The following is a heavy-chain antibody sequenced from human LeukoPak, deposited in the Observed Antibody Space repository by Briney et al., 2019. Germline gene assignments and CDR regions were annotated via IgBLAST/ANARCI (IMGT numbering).Heavy chain of an antibody. CDR2: INPNSGGT. Sequence: ASVKVSCKASGYTFTGYYMHWVRQAPGQGLEWMGWINPNSGGTNYAQKSQGRVTMTRDTSISTAYMELSRLRSDDTAVYYCARGSGQSRGAFDIWGQGTMVTVSS. D-gene: IGHD3-10*01. CDR3: ARGSGQSRGAFDI. J-gene: IGHJ3*02. V-gene: IGHV1-2*02. CDR1: GYTFTGYY.